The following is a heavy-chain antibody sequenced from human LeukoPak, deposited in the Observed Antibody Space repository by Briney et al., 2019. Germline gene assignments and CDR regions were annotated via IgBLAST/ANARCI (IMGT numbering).Heavy chain of an antibody. Sequence: PSETLSLTCTVSGGSISSSSYYWGWIRQPPGKGLEWIGSIYYSGSTYYNPSLKSRVTISVDTSKNQFSLKLSSVTAADTAVYYCARAPYYYGSGFDYWGQGTLVTVSS. D-gene: IGHD3-10*01. J-gene: IGHJ4*02. CDR3: ARAPYYYGSGFDY. V-gene: IGHV4-39*01. CDR2: IYYSGST. CDR1: GGSISSSSYY.